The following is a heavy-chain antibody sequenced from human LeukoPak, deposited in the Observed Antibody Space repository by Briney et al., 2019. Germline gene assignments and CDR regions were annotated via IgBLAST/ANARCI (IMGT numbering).Heavy chain of an antibody. CDR2: IYYSGST. CDR3: ARAQVDYNNGPGSRGYYSYGMDV. CDR1: GGSISTYY. J-gene: IGHJ6*02. V-gene: IGHV4-59*01. D-gene: IGHD4-11*01. Sequence: PSENLSLTCTVSGGSISTYYGNWIRQAPGKGLEWIGYIYYSGSTNYNPSLKSRVAMSVDTSRNRFSLKLSPVTAADTAVYYCARAQVDYNNGPGSRGYYSYGMDVWGRGTTVTVSS.